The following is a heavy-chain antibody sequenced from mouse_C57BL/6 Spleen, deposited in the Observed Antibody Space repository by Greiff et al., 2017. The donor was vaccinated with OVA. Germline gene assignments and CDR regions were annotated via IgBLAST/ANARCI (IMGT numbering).Heavy chain of an antibody. V-gene: IGHV5-4*03. CDR1: GFTFSSYA. CDR3: ARGFITAWFAY. Sequence: EVMLVESGGGLVKPGGSLKLSCAASGFTFSSYAMSWVRQTPEKRLEWVATISDGGSYTYYPDNVKGRFTISKDNSKNNLYLQMSHLKSEDTAMYYGARGFITAWFAYWGQGTLVTVSA. D-gene: IGHD1-2*01. J-gene: IGHJ3*01. CDR2: ISDGGSYT.